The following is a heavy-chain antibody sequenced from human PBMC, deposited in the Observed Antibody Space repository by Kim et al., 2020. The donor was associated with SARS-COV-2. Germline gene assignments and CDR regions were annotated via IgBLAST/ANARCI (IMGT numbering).Heavy chain of an antibody. V-gene: IGHV3-23*01. Sequence: GGSLRLSCAASGFTFSSYAMRWVRQAPGKGLEWVAAISGSGGSTYYADSVKGRFTISRDNSKNTLYLQMNSLRAEDTAVYYCAKALETQYYDILTGYYGFDYWGQGTLVTVSS. J-gene: IGHJ4*02. CDR2: ISGSGGST. CDR3: AKALETQYYDILTGYYGFDY. D-gene: IGHD3-9*01. CDR1: GFTFSSYA.